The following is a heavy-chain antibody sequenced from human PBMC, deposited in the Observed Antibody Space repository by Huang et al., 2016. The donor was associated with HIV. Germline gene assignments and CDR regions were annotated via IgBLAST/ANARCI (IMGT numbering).Heavy chain of an antibody. CDR2: IYTTGST. J-gene: IGHJ4*02. V-gene: IGHV4-61*09. CDR1: GASIASGSYF. D-gene: IGHD3-3*01. Sequence: VQLQESGPGLVKPSQTLSLSCNVSGASIASGSYFWNWIRQPAGGGLEWIGHIYTTGSTDYNPPLKRRVAVSADTSKNQCSLSLRSVTAADTAVYFCARGRVTSSGVVQSYDYWGQGSLVTVSS. CDR3: ARGRVTSSGVVQSYDY.